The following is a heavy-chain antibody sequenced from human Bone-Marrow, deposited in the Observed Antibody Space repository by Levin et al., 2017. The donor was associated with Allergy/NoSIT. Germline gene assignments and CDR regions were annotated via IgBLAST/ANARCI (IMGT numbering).Heavy chain of an antibody. J-gene: IGHJ4*02. Sequence: GASVKVSCKASGYTFNIYGIVWVRQAPGQGLEWMGWISSYNGNTDYAQNLQDRVTMTTDTSTSTVYMELRSLRSDDTAMYYCARVEYHDSSGYYGYWGQGTLVTVSS. V-gene: IGHV1-18*01. CDR1: GYTFNIYG. D-gene: IGHD3-22*01. CDR2: ISSYNGNT. CDR3: ARVEYHDSSGYYGY.